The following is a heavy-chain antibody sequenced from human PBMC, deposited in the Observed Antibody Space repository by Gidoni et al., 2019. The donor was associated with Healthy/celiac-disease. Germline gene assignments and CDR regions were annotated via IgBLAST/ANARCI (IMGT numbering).Heavy chain of an antibody. D-gene: IGHD1-26*01. CDR3: ARDVLQWELPAPYYFDY. CDR1: GFPFSSYS. CDR2: ISSSSSTI. J-gene: IGHJ4*02. Sequence: EVQLVESGGGLVQPGGSLRLSCAASGFPFSSYSRNWVRQAPGKGLEWVSYISSSSSTIYYAESVKGRFTISRDNAKNSLYLQMNSLRDEDTAVYYCARDVLQWELPAPYYFDYWGQGTLVTVSS. V-gene: IGHV3-48*02.